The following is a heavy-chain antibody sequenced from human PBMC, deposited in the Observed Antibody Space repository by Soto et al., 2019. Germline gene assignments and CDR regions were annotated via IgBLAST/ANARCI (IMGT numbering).Heavy chain of an antibody. CDR2: IYTSASI. CDR1: GADITYS. Sequence: PSETLSLTCSVSGADITYSWTWIRQPAGKGLEWIGRIYTSASINYNPSLKGRVTLSVDTSTNQVSLRLASVTAADTAIYYCARDREAGYNFSYGLDVWGQGTTVTVSS. V-gene: IGHV4-4*07. CDR3: ARDREAGYNFSYGLDV. D-gene: IGHD6-19*01. J-gene: IGHJ6*02.